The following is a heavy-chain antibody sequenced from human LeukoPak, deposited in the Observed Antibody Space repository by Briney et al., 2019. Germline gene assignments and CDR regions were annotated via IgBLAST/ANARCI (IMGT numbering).Heavy chain of an antibody. V-gene: IGHV1-2*02. J-gene: IGHJ4*02. D-gene: IGHD3-10*01. CDR2: IKSHSGDT. CDR1: GYTFTGYY. CDR3: ARAPGALGY. Sequence: ASVKVSCKASGYTFTGYYMHWVRQAPGQGLEWLGCIKSHSGDTNYAQKFQGRVTMTRDTSISTAYLKLSSLTSDDTAVYYCARAPGALGYWGQGTLVTVSS.